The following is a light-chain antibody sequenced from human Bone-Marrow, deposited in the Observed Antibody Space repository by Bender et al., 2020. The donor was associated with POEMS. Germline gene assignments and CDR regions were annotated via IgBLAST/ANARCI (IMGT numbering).Light chain of an antibody. J-gene: IGLJ3*02. V-gene: IGLV3-1*01. CDR3: QAWDSSTGRV. CDR1: KLGDKY. CDR2: QDN. Sequence: SYELTQPPSVSVSPGQTATITCSGDKLGDKYASWYQQRPGQSPVLVIYQDNKRPSGIPERFSGSNSGNTATLTISGTQAMDEADYYCQAWDSSTGRVFGGGTKLTVL.